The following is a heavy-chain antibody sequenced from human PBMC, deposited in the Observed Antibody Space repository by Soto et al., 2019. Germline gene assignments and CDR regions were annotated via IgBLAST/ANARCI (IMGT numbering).Heavy chain of an antibody. CDR2: ISAYNGNT. D-gene: IGHD6-13*01. CDR1: GYTFTSYG. Sequence: ASVKVSCKASGYTFTSYGISWVRQAPGQGLEWMGWISAYNGNTNYAQKLQGRVTMTTDTSTSTASMELRSLTSDDTAVYYCGREGQQLAQEKYYQFNGMDVWGQGTTVTVSS. V-gene: IGHV1-18*04. J-gene: IGHJ6*02. CDR3: GREGQQLAQEKYYQFNGMDV.